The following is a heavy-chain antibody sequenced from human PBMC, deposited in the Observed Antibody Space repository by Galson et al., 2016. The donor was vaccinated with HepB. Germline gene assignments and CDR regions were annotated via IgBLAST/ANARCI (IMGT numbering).Heavy chain of an antibody. J-gene: IGHJ4*02. Sequence: SLRLSCAASGFTFSNYVMTWVRQAPGKGLEWVSAISVSGDRTYYADSLKGRFTISRDNSKNTLYLEMNSLRAEDTALYYCAKDSRAYGWYFDYWGQGTLVTVSS. D-gene: IGHD3-22*01. CDR1: GFTFSNYV. CDR2: ISVSGDRT. V-gene: IGHV3-23*01. CDR3: AKDSRAYGWYFDY.